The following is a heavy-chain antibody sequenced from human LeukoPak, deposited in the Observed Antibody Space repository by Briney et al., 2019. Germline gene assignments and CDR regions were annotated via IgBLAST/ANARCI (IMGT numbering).Heavy chain of an antibody. CDR2: IYSGGST. V-gene: IGHV3-53*01. D-gene: IGHD3-9*01. CDR1: GFTVSSNY. Sequence: PGGSLRLSCAASGFTVSSNYMSWVRQAPGKGLEWVSVIYSGGSTYYADSVKGRFTISRDNSENTLCLQLNSLRAEDTAVYYCARDSRGLRYFDWLLSHFDYWGQGTLVTVSS. CDR3: ARDSRGLRYFDWLLSHFDY. J-gene: IGHJ4*02.